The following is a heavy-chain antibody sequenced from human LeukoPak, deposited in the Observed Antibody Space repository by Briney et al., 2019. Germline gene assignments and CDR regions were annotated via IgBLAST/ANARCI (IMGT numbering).Heavy chain of an antibody. D-gene: IGHD1-26*01. Sequence: GGSLRLSCAASGFTFSTNFMSWVRQAPGKGLDYVSLIYSGGNTYYSYSVRGRFTISRDNARNTLYLQMTNLRAVHTAVYYCACGCPSDYWEQGGLVTVSS. CDR3: ACGCPSDY. CDR2: IYSGGNT. J-gene: IGHJ4*02. CDR1: GFTFSTNF. V-gene: IGHV3-53*01.